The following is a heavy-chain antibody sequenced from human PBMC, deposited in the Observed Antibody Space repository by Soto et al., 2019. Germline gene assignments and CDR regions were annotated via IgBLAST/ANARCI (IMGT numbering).Heavy chain of an antibody. J-gene: IGHJ6*02. D-gene: IGHD3-22*01. CDR2: IWYDGNNK. CDR3: ARRYYYDSSGYPYGMDV. Sequence: VQLVETGGGVVQPGTSLRLSCAASGFTFNTYAMHWVRQAPGKGLEWVAIIWYDGNNKYYADSVKDRFTISRDNSKNTVYLQMNSLRAEDTAVYYCARRYYYDSSGYPYGMDVWGQGTTVTVSS. V-gene: IGHV3-33*01. CDR1: GFTFNTYA.